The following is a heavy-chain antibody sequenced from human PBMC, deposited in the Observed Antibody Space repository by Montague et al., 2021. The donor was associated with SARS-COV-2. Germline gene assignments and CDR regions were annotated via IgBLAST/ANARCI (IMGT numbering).Heavy chain of an antibody. CDR3: ARESPIVGATGAFDL. CDR1: GFIFNAYE. V-gene: IGHV3-48*03. J-gene: IGHJ3*01. CDR2: IGRRGSTK. D-gene: IGHD1-26*01. Sequence: SLRLSCAASGFIFNAYEMNWVRQAPGKGLEWVSYIGRRGSTKYHADSVKGRFTISRDNAKKSLYLQMNSLRVEDTAVYYCARESPIVGATGAFDLWGQGTMAIVSS.